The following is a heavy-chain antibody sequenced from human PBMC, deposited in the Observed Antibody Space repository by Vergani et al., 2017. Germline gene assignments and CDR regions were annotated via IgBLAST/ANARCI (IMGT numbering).Heavy chain of an antibody. CDR3: ARDTSGWNYFDY. Sequence: QVQLQESGPGLVKHSQTLSLTCTVSGGSISSGGYYWSWIRQHPGKGLEWIGYISYSGSTYYNPSLKSRVTISLDPSKSQFSLNLSSVNAADTAVYYCARDTSGWNYFDYGGQGTLVSVSS. CDR2: ISYSGST. J-gene: IGHJ4*02. CDR1: GGSISSGGYY. V-gene: IGHV4-31*03. D-gene: IGHD6-19*01.